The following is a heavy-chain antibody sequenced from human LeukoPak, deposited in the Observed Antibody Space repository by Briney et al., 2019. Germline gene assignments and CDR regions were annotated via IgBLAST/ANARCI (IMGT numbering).Heavy chain of an antibody. J-gene: IGHJ5*02. CDR3: ARESGIAGTDWFDP. V-gene: IGHV1-8*01. CDR2: MNPNSGNT. CDR1: GYTFTSYD. D-gene: IGHD6-13*01. Sequence: ASVKVSCKASGYTFTSYDINWVRQATGQGLEWMGWMNPNSGNTGYAQKLQGRVTMTRNTSVSTAYMELSSLRSEDTAVYYCARESGIAGTDWFDPWGQGTLVAVSS.